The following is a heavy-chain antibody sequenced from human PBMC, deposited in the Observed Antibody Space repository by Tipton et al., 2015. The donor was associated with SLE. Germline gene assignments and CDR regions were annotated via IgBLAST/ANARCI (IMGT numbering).Heavy chain of an antibody. V-gene: IGHV4-59*08. Sequence: TLSLTCTVSGGSISSYYWSWIRQPPGKGLEWIGYIYYSGSTNYNPSLKSRVTILVDTSKNQFSLKLSSVTAADTAVYYCARWASYDSSGYYFDYWGQGTLVTVSS. D-gene: IGHD3-22*01. CDR2: IYYSGST. J-gene: IGHJ4*02. CDR3: ARWASYDSSGYYFDY. CDR1: GGSISSYY.